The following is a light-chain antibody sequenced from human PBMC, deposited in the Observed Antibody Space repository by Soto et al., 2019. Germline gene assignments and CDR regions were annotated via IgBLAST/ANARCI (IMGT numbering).Light chain of an antibody. CDR3: QQSYRSPYT. CDR2: GAS. V-gene: IGKV1-39*01. J-gene: IGKJ2*01. Sequence: IQMTQSPSSLSASVGDRVTVTCRASQSINIYLNWYQQKPGKAPTLLIYGASSLQSVVPSRFSGGGSRTDFTLTISSLQPEDFATYYCQQSYRSPYTFGQGTKLEIK. CDR1: QSINIY.